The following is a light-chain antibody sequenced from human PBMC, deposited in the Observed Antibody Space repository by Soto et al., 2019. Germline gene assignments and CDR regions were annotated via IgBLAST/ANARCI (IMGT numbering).Light chain of an antibody. V-gene: IGKV3-11*01. J-gene: IGKJ1*01. CDR1: QNVRTF. Sequence: EVVLTQSPATLSLSPGERATLSCMASQNVRTFLDWYQQKPGQAPRLLIYGASNRATGIPARFSGSGSGTDFTLTISSLEPEDFAVYYRQQHSHWPPWTFGQGTRVEIQ. CDR2: GAS. CDR3: QQHSHWPPWT.